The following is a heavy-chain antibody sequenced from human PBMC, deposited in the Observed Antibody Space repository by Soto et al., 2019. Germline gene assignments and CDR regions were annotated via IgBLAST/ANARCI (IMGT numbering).Heavy chain of an antibody. CDR1: GFTFSSYS. J-gene: IGHJ4*02. Sequence: GGSLRLSCAASGFTFSSYSMNWVRQAPGKGLEWVSSISSSSSYIYYADSVKGRFTISRDNAKNSLYLQMNSLRAEDTAVYYCARDSSVQLEQNDYWGQGTLVTVSS. D-gene: IGHD1-1*01. CDR2: ISSSSSYI. V-gene: IGHV3-21*01. CDR3: ARDSSVQLEQNDY.